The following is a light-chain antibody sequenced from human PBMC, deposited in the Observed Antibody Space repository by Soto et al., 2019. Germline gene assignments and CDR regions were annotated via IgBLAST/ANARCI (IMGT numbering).Light chain of an antibody. V-gene: IGKV1-5*01. CDR3: QQYNSYWT. CDR1: QSISSW. Sequence: IQMTQSPSTLSASVGYRFTITCRASQSISSWLSWYQQKPGKAPKLLIYDASSLESGVPSRFSGSGSGTEFTLTISSLQPDDFATYYCQQYNSYWTFGQGTTGDI. J-gene: IGKJ1*01. CDR2: DAS.